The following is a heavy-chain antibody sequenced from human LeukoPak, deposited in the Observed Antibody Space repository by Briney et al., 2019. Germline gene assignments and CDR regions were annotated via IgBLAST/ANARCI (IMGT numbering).Heavy chain of an antibody. J-gene: IGHJ4*02. D-gene: IGHD6-13*01. CDR1: GGSIRGYY. V-gene: IGHV4-34*01. CDR3: AKKIAAAGVRSPTDESFDY. CDR2: INHSGST. Sequence: SETLSLTCTVSGGSIRGYYWSWIRQPPGKGLEWIGEINHSGSTNYNPSLKSRVTISVDKSKNQFSLKLSSVTAADTAVYYCAKKIAAAGVRSPTDESFDYWGQGTLVTVSS.